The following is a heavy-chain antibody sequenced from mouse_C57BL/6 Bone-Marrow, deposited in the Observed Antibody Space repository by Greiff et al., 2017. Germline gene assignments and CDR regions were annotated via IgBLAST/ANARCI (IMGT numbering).Heavy chain of an antibody. CDR1: GFTFSSYA. CDR2: ISSGGDYL. Sequence: EVTLVESGEGLVKPGGSLKLSCAASGFTFSSYAMSWVRQTPEKRLAWVAYISSGGDYLYYADTVKGRFTISRDNGRNTLYLQMSSLKSEDTAMYYCTREEVYDGYSSWFAYGGQGTLVTVSA. J-gene: IGHJ3*01. V-gene: IGHV5-9-1*02. D-gene: IGHD2-3*01. CDR3: TREEVYDGYSSWFAY.